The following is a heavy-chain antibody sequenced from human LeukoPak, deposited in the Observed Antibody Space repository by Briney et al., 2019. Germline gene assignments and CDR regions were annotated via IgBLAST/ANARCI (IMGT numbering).Heavy chain of an antibody. Sequence: PSETLSLTCTVSGDPISSYSWSWIRQPPGKGLEWIAYIYYSGSTNYNPSLKSRVTILVDTSKNQFSLKLTSVTAADTAVYYCAREVAVGPTTYFDYWGQGTLVTVSS. V-gene: IGHV4-59*01. CDR2: IYYSGST. J-gene: IGHJ4*02. CDR3: AREVAVGPTTYFDY. CDR1: GDPISSYS. D-gene: IGHD1-26*01.